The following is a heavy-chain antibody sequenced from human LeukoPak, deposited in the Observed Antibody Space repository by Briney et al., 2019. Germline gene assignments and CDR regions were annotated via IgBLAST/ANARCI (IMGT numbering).Heavy chain of an antibody. CDR2: ISGSGGST. CDR3: ARLDDFWSGYWGNYYYYMDV. Sequence: PGGSLRLSCAASGFTFSSYAMSWVRQAPGKGLEWVSAISGSGGSTYYADSVKGRFTISRDNSKNTLYLQMNSLRAEDTAVYYCARLDDFWSGYWGNYYYYMDVWGKGTTVTVSS. J-gene: IGHJ6*03. V-gene: IGHV3-23*01. D-gene: IGHD3-3*01. CDR1: GFTFSSYA.